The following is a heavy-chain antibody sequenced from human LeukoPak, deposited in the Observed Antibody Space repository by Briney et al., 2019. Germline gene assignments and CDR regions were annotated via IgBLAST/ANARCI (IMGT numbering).Heavy chain of an antibody. V-gene: IGHV4-59*01. CDR3: AGAVQLERPPPLIGYYYMDV. J-gene: IGHJ6*03. CDR1: GGSISSYY. Sequence: SETLSLTCTVSGGSISSYYWSWIRQPPGKGLEWIGYIYYSGSTNYNPSLKTRVTVSVDPSKNQFSLKLNSVPAADTAVYYCAGAVQLERPPPLIGYYYMDVWGKGTTVTVSS. D-gene: IGHD1-1*01. CDR2: IYYSGST.